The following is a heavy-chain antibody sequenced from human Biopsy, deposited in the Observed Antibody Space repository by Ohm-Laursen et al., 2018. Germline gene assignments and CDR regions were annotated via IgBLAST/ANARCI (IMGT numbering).Heavy chain of an antibody. CDR3: ARGMRSSGWPYFDS. D-gene: IGHD6-19*01. Sequence: GTLSLTCSVSGGSMDRYFWSWIRQPVGKGLEWIGHVFSSGTTNYNPSLNSRVTMSVDMPKNQFSLKLSSVTAADTAIYYCARGMRSSGWPYFDSWGQGTLVTVSS. CDR1: GGSMDRYF. J-gene: IGHJ4*02. V-gene: IGHV4-4*07. CDR2: VFSSGTT.